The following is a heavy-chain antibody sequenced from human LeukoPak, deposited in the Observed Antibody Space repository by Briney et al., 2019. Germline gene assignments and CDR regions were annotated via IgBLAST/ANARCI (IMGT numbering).Heavy chain of an antibody. CDR1: GFXFNKVL. CDR3: VRDLWGY. Sequence: PGGSLRLSCVASGFXFNKVLXXWGXXAPGKGSVCDSRITSDGSTTDYADSVKGRFTITRDNAKNNLYLQINSLRAEDTSVYYCVRDLWGYWGQGTLVTVSS. CDR2: ITSDGSTT. D-gene: IGHD2-21*01. V-gene: IGHV3-74*01. J-gene: IGHJ4*02.